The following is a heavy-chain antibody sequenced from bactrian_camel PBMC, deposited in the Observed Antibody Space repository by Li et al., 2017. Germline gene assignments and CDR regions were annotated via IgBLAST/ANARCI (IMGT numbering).Heavy chain of an antibody. CDR3: AVDSNIDVRSCIATSDFYDYNY. J-gene: IGHJ4*01. D-gene: IGHD4*01. V-gene: IGHV3S1*01. CDR2: VYTGGNGQITT. CDR1: GIQRKDYC. Sequence: HVQLVESGGGSVQAVGSLTLSCTASGIQRKDYCLGWFRQHPGKEREAVAAVYTGGNGQITTYYRDSVKGRFTISRDNAKNTLYLQMNSLKTEDSAMYYCAVDSNIDVRSCIATSDFYDYNYWGRGTQVTVS.